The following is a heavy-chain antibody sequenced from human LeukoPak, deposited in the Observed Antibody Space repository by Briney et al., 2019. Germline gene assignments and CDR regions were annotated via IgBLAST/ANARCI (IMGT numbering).Heavy chain of an antibody. CDR1: GFTVSSNY. J-gene: IGHJ4*02. Sequence: GGFLRLSCAASGFTVSSNYMTWVRQAPEKGLEWVSIIYSDGSTYYTDSVQGRFTISRDNSRNTLYLQMNSLRAEDTAVYYCASFGPTHTNIDYWGQGTLVTVSS. CDR3: ASFGPTHTNIDY. CDR2: IYSDGST. D-gene: IGHD3/OR15-3a*01. V-gene: IGHV3-53*01.